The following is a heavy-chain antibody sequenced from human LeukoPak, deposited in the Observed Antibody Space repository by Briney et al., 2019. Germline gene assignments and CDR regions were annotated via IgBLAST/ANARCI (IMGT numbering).Heavy chain of an antibody. CDR3: ARADRFGPYYDSSGYFLDY. D-gene: IGHD3-22*01. CDR2: TNYSGST. J-gene: IGHJ4*02. V-gene: IGHV4-30-4*01. CDR1: GGSISSYY. Sequence: SETLSLTCAVSGGSISSYYWSWIRQPPGRGREWIGYTNYSGSTYYNPSLKSRVTISVDTSKNQFSLKLSSVTAADTAVYYCARADRFGPYYDSSGYFLDYWGQGTLVTVSS.